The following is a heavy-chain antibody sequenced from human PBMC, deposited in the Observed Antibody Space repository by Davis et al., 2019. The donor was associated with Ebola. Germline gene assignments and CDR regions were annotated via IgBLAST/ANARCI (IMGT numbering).Heavy chain of an antibody. Sequence: PGGSLRLSCAASGFTFSSYSMNWVRQAPGKGLEWVSSISSSSSYIYYADSVKGRFTISRDNAKNSLYLQMNSLRAEDTAVYYCAREGYCSGGSCYSIEYWGQGTLVTVSS. D-gene: IGHD2-15*01. CDR2: ISSSSSYI. CDR3: AREGYCSGGSCYSIEY. CDR1: GFTFSSYS. V-gene: IGHV3-21*01. J-gene: IGHJ4*02.